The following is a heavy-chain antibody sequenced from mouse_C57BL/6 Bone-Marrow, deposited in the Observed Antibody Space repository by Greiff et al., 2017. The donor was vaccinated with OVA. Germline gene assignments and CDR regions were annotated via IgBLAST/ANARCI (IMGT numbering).Heavy chain of an antibody. CDR2: IYPGSGST. D-gene: IGHD2-1*01. CDR3: AREWVTWVSYWYFDV. J-gene: IGHJ1*03. V-gene: IGHV1-55*01. CDR1: GYTFTSYW. Sequence: QVQLQQPGAELVKPGASVKMSCKASGYTFTSYWITWVKQRPGQGLEWIGDIYPGSGSTNYNEKFKSKATLTVDTSSSTAYMQLSSLTSEDSAVYDCAREWVTWVSYWYFDVWGTGTTVTVSS.